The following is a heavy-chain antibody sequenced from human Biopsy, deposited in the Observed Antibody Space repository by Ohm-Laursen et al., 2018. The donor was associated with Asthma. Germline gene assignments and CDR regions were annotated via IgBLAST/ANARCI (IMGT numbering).Heavy chain of an antibody. CDR3: ARKAGSCISRTCYSLDF. V-gene: IGHV1-69*01. D-gene: IGHD2-2*01. J-gene: IGHJ4*02. CDR1: GGTFNTYV. Sequence: SSVKVSCKSLGGTFNTYVIGWVRQAPGQGLEWMGGINSFFGTTTYPQKFQDRVTITADDSPSTVYMELSSLRSEDTAVYYCARKAGSCISRTCYSLDFWGQGTLVTVSS. CDR2: INSFFGTT.